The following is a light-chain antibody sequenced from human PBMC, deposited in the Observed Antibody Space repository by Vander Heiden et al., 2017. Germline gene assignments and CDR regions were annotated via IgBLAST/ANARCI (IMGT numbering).Light chain of an antibody. CDR3: QSADSSGADVV. Sequence: YDLPQPPSVSVPPGQSARITCSGDALPKQYAFWYQQKPGQAPVLVMYKDSERSSGIPDRFSGSSSGTTVTLTISGVQAEDEADDYCQSADSSGADVVFGGGTKLTVL. CDR2: KDS. CDR1: ALPKQY. V-gene: IGLV3-25*03. J-gene: IGLJ2*01.